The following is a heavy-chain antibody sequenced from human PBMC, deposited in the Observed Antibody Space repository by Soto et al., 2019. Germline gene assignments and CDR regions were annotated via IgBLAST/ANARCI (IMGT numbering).Heavy chain of an antibody. CDR3: ASLVGATREDCFDY. Sequence: SVKVSCKASGGTFSSYAISWVRQAPGQGLEWMGGIIPIFGTANYAQKFQGRVTITADESTSTAYMELSSLRSEDTAVYYCASLVGATREDCFDYWGQGNMVTV. V-gene: IGHV1-69*13. J-gene: IGHJ4*02. D-gene: IGHD1-26*01. CDR1: GGTFSSYA. CDR2: IIPIFGTA.